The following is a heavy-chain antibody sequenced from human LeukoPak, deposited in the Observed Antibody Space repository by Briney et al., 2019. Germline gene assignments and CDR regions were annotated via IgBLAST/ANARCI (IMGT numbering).Heavy chain of an antibody. CDR1: GFTFSTFA. CDR3: ATYRRVLLPFES. D-gene: IGHD2-8*02. Sequence: GGSLRLSYAASGFTFSTFAMIWVRQPPGKGLEWVSSIFPSGGEIHYADSVRGRFTISRDNSKSTLSLQMNSLRAEDTAIYYCATYRRVLLPFESWGQGTLVTVSS. V-gene: IGHV3-23*01. J-gene: IGHJ4*02. CDR2: IFPSGGEI.